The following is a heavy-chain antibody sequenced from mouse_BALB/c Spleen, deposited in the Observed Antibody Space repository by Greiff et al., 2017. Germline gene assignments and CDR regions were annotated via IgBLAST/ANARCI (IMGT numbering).Heavy chain of an antibody. Sequence: VMLVESGPGLVQPSQSLSITCTVSGFSLTSYGVHWVRQSPGKGLEWLGVIWSGGSTDYNAAFISRLSISKDNSKSQVFFKMNSLQADDTAIYYCARNNPPYDYYAMDYWGQGTSVTVSS. CDR2: IWSGGST. CDR3: ARNNPPYDYYAMDY. CDR1: GFSLTSYG. J-gene: IGHJ4*01. V-gene: IGHV2-4-1*01.